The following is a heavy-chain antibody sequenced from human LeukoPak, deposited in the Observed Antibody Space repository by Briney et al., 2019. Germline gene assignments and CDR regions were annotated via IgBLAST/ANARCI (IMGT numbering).Heavy chain of an antibody. J-gene: IGHJ4*02. V-gene: IGHV4-38-2*01. CDR2: IFHSGIS. CDR3: VRTTYYYDTSGHLGFDH. Sequence: SETLSLTCAVSGYSISGGYYWGWIRQPPGEGLEWIGNIFHSGISHYNPSLSSRLTMSVDTSKNQFSLNLRSVTAADTAVYYRVRTTYYYDTSGHLGFDHWGQGTLVTVSS. CDR1: GYSISGGYY. D-gene: IGHD3-22*01.